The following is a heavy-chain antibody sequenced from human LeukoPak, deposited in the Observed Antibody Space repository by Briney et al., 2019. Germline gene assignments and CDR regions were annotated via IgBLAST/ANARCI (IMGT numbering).Heavy chain of an antibody. Sequence: PSETLSLTCSVSGGSITSSYYYWAWIRQPPGKGLEWIGSIYYSGSTYYNPSLKSRVTISVDTSKNQFSLKLSSVTASDTAVYYCARRPEAWLDPWGQGIPVTVSS. CDR1: GGSITSSYYY. V-gene: IGHV4-39*01. CDR2: IYYSGST. J-gene: IGHJ5*02. CDR3: ARRPEAWLDP.